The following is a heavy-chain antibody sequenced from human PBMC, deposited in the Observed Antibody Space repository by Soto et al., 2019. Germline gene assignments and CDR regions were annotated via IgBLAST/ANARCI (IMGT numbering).Heavy chain of an antibody. V-gene: IGHV4-39*01. D-gene: IGHD3-3*02. CDR2: IYYSGST. CDR3: ASPKIAFYNWFDP. J-gene: IGHJ5*02. Sequence: QLQLQESGPGLVRPSETLSLTCTVSGGSISSSSYYWGWIRQPPGKGLEWIGSIYYSGSTYYNPSLKIRVTISGDTSKNQCSLRLSSVTAADTAVYYCASPKIAFYNWFDPWGQGTLVTVSS. CDR1: GGSISSSSYY.